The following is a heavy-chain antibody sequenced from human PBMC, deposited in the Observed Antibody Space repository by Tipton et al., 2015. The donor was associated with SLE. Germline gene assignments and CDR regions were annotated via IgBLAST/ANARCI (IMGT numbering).Heavy chain of an antibody. CDR2: INTNTGNP. Sequence: QSGAEVKKPGASVTVSCKASGYTFTTIAMNWVRQAPGQGPEWMGWINTNTGNPTYAQGFTGRFVFSLDTSVSTAYLHITSLKAEDTAVYYCATASLTPGHGTFYWGQGTLVTVSS. J-gene: IGHJ4*02. CDR3: ATASLTPGHGTFY. D-gene: IGHD1-14*01. V-gene: IGHV7-4-1*02. CDR1: GYTFTTIA.